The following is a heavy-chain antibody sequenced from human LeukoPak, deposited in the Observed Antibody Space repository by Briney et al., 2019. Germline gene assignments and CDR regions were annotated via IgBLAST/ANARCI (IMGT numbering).Heavy chain of an antibody. J-gene: IGHJ3*02. Sequence: SETLSLTCAVYGGSFSGYYWSWIRQPPGKGLEWIGYIYYSGSTNYNPSLRSRVTLSVDTSKNQFSLKLSSMTAADTAVYYCARDRPYYDFWSGYYSDAFDIWGQGTMVTVSS. D-gene: IGHD3-3*01. CDR1: GGSFSGYY. CDR3: ARDRPYYDFWSGYYSDAFDI. V-gene: IGHV4-59*01. CDR2: IYYSGST.